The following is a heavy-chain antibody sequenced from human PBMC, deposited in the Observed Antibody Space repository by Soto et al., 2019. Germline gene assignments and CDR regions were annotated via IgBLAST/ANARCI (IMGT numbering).Heavy chain of an antibody. D-gene: IGHD3-10*01. J-gene: IGHJ4*02. CDR3: ARVGGSASYFDF. CDR1: GDSISGGGSVANY. V-gene: IGHV4-31*03. Sequence: SETLSLTCTVSGDSISGGGSVANYWTWIRQYPGRGLEWIGNIYHTGNTYYNPSLKSRVTLSVDTSKNQFSLRLTSLTVADTAVYFCARVGGSASYFDFWGLGTMVTVS. CDR2: IYHTGNT.